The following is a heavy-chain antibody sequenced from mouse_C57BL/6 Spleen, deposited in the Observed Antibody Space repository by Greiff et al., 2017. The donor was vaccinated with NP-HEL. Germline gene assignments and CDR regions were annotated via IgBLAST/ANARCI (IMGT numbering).Heavy chain of an antibody. CDR1: GFTFSSYT. D-gene: IGHD1-1*01. CDR2: ISGGGGNT. Sequence: EVKLVESGGGLVKPGGSLKLSCAASGFTFSSYTMSWVRQTPEKRLEWVATISGGGGNTYYPDSVKGRFTISRDNAKNTLYLQMSSLRSEDTALYYCARHTHLRNYFDDWGQGTTLTVSS. CDR3: ARHTHLRNYFDD. J-gene: IGHJ2*01. V-gene: IGHV5-9*01.